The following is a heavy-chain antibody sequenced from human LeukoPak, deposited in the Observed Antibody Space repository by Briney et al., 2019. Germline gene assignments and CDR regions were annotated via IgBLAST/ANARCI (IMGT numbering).Heavy chain of an antibody. V-gene: IGHV3-7*01. CDR2: MRLAGSVT. CDR3: VIDRGAR. CDR1: GSTFSRSC. J-gene: IGHJ4*02. Sequence: GGSLRLSCAASGSTFSRSCMGWVRQAPGKGLELVSLMRLAGSVTSYVDSVKGRFTISRDNTKNLLYLQMNNPRSEDTAVYYCVIDRGARWGEGTLVTVSS.